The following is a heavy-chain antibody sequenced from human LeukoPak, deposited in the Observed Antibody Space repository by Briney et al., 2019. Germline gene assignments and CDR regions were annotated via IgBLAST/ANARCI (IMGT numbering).Heavy chain of an antibody. CDR3: ARALGYCSGGNCYIFDH. CDR2: ISDSGGRT. J-gene: IGHJ4*02. CDR1: GFTFSNFA. V-gene: IGHV3-23*01. D-gene: IGHD2-15*01. Sequence: GGSLRLSCAASGFTFSNFAMSWLRQAPGKGLECVAGISDSGGRTNYLDSVKGRFTISSDNSKNTLYLQINSVRADDTAVYYCARALGYCSGGNCYIFDHWGQGSLVTASS.